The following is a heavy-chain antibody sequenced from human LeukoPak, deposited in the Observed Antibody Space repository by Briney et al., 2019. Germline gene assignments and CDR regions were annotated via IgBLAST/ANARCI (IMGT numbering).Heavy chain of an antibody. D-gene: IGHD2-21*02. J-gene: IGHJ3*02. Sequence: SETLSLTCTVSGGSISSYYWSWIRQPPGKGLEWIGYIYYSGSTNYNPSLKSRVTISVDTSKNQFSLKLSSVTAADTAVYYCAREGDSYAFDIWDQGTMVTVSS. V-gene: IGHV4-59*08. CDR2: IYYSGST. CDR3: AREGDSYAFDI. CDR1: GGSISSYY.